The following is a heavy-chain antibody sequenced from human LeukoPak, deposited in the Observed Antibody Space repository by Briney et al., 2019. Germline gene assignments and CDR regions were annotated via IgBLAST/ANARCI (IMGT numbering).Heavy chain of an antibody. V-gene: IGHV4-59*01. CDR2: IYYSGST. CDR1: GGSISSYY. D-gene: IGHD2-2*02. CDR3: ARVAEYCSSTSCDNMFDP. Sequence: SETLSLTCTVSGGSISSYYWSWIRQPPGKGLEWIGYIYYSGSTNYNPSLKSRVTISVDTSKNQFSLKLSSVTAADTAVYYCARVAEYCSSTSCDNMFDPWGQGTLVTVSS. J-gene: IGHJ5*02.